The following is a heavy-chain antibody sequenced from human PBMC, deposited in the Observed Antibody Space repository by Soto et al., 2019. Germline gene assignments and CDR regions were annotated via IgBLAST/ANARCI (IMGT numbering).Heavy chain of an antibody. CDR2: ISAYNGDT. V-gene: IGHV1-18*04. J-gene: IGHJ6*02. Sequence: ASVKVSCKASGYTFTTYGISWVRQAPGQGLEWMGWISAYNGDTNYAQKFQDRVIMTTDTSTRTAYMELRSLRSDDTAVYYCARTIVVVPAAMGTHGIIPRDVWGQGTTVTVSS. CDR3: ARTIVVVPAAMGTHGIIPRDV. D-gene: IGHD2-2*01. CDR1: GYTFTTYG.